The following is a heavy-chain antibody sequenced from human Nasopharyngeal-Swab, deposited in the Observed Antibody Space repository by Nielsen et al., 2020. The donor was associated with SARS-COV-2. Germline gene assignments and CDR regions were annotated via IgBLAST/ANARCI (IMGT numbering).Heavy chain of an antibody. J-gene: IGHJ6*02. D-gene: IGHD6-19*01. CDR3: SSVGWYYYYYGMDV. Sequence: SCAASGFTFSSYEMNWVRQAPGKGLEWVSYISSSGSTIYYADSVKGRFTISRDNAKNSLYLQMNSLRAEDTAVYYCSSVGWYYYYYGMDVWGQGTTVTVSS. V-gene: IGHV3-48*03. CDR1: GFTFSSYE. CDR2: ISSSGSTI.